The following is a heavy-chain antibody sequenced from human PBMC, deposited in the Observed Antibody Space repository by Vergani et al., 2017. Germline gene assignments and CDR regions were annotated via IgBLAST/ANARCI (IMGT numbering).Heavy chain of an antibody. CDR1: GFTFSSYSMN. D-gene: IGHD3-10*01. V-gene: IGHV4-59*05. Sequence: VQLVESGGGLVKPGGSLRLSCAASGFTFSSYSMNWVRQAPGKGLEWIGSIYYSGSTYYNPSLKSRVTISVDTSKNQFSLKLSSVTAADTAVYYCARQGLTGSYDYWGQGTLVTVSS. CDR2: IYYSGST. J-gene: IGHJ4*02. CDR3: ARQGLTGSYDY.